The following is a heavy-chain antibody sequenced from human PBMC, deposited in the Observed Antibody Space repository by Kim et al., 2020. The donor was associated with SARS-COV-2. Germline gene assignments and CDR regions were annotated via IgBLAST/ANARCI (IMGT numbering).Heavy chain of an antibody. CDR1: GGSISSSSYY. V-gene: IGHV4-39*01. CDR3: ARHTAGFGELEFDY. Sequence: SETLSLTCTVSGGSISSSSYYWGWIRQPPGKGLEWIGSIYYSGSTYYNPSLKSRVTISVDTSKNQFSLKLSSVTAADTAVYYCARHTAGFGELEFDYWGQGTLVTVSS. J-gene: IGHJ4*02. D-gene: IGHD3-10*01. CDR2: IYYSGST.